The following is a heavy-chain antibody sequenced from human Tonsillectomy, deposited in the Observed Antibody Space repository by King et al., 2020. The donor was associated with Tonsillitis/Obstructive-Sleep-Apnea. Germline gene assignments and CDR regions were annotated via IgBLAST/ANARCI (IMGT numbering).Heavy chain of an antibody. Sequence: VQLVESGGGVVQPGRSLRLSCAASGFTFSSYGMYRVRQAPGKGLEWVAVISYDGSNKYYADSVKGRFTISRDNSKKTLYLQMNSLRAEDTAVYYWAKGRGYQLLRSYDYDMDVWGQGTTVTVSS. CDR3: AKGRGYQLLRSYDYDMDV. CDR1: GFTFSSYG. D-gene: IGHD2-2*01. J-gene: IGHJ6*02. V-gene: IGHV3-30*18. CDR2: ISYDGSNK.